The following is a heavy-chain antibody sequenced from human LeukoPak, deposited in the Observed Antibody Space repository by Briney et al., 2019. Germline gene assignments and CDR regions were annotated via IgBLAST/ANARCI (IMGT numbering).Heavy chain of an antibody. V-gene: IGHV1-2*02. CDR3: ATEAGTGNDAFDI. Sequence: ASVKVSCKASGYTFSTHWMHWVRQAPGQGLEWMGWINPNSGGTNYAQKFQGRVTMTRDTSISTAYMELSRLRSDDTAVYYCATEAGTGNDAFDIWGQGTMVTVSS. J-gene: IGHJ3*02. D-gene: IGHD1-14*01. CDR1: GYTFSTHW. CDR2: INPNSGGT.